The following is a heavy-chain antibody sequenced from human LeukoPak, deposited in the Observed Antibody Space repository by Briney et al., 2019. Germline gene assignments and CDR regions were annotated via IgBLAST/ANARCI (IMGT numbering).Heavy chain of an antibody. CDR1: GYTFTRYG. Sequence: ASVKVSCKTSGYTFTRYGITWVRQAPGQGLEWMVWISTYNGNTNYAQKLQGRVTMTTDTSTSTAYMELRSLRYDDTAVYYCARSLDASWLQCPEFWGQGTLVTVSP. CDR3: ARSLDASWLQCPEF. J-gene: IGHJ4*02. V-gene: IGHV1-18*01. D-gene: IGHD5-24*01. CDR2: ISTYNGNT.